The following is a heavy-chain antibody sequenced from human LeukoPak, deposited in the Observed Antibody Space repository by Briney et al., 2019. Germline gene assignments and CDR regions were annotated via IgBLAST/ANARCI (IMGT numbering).Heavy chain of an antibody. J-gene: IGHJ6*02. CDR1: GFTFSSYW. V-gene: IGHV3-74*01. Sequence: GGSLRLSCAASGFTFSSYWMHWVRQAPGKGLVWVSRINSDGSTTSYADSVKGRITISRDNAKNTLYLQMNSLRAEDTAVYYCARYCSGGTCKLGYYYYGMDVWGQGTTVTVSS. CDR2: INSDGSTT. CDR3: ARYCSGGTCKLGYYYYGMDV. D-gene: IGHD2-15*01.